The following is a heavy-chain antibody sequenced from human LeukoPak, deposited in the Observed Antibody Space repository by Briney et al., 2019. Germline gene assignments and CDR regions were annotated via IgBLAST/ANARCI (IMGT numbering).Heavy chain of an antibody. CDR1: GFTVSSNY. CDR2: IYSGGST. CDR3: ARDLCSGGSCYLGH. J-gene: IGHJ4*02. Sequence: GGSLRLSCAASGFTVSSNYMSWVRQAPGKGLEWVSVIYSGGSTYYADSVKGRFTISRDNSKNTLYLQMNSLRAEDTAVYYCARDLCSGGSCYLGHWGQGTLVTVSS. V-gene: IGHV3-53*01. D-gene: IGHD2-15*01.